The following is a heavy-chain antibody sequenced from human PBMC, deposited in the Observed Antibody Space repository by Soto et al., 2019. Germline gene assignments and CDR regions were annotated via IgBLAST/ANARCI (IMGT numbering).Heavy chain of an antibody. D-gene: IGHD5-12*01. Sequence: QVQLQQWGAGLLKPSETLSLTCAVYGGSFSGYYWSWIRQPPGKGLEWIGEINHSGSTNYNPSLKSRVTISVDTSENQFSLKLSSVTAADTAVYYCAREVVGGYVPWGQGTLVTVSS. CDR1: GGSFSGYY. CDR3: AREVVGGYVP. CDR2: INHSGST. V-gene: IGHV4-34*01. J-gene: IGHJ5*02.